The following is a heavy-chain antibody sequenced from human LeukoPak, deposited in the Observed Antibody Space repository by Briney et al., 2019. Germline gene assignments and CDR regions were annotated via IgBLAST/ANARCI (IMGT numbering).Heavy chain of an antibody. CDR1: GGSINTYY. V-gene: IGHV4-59*01. CDR2: IYYSGSA. Sequence: PSETLSLTCTVSGGSINTYYWSWIRQPPGKGLEWIGYIYYSGSANYNPSLKGRVIILVDTSKNQFSLKLRSVTAADTGVYYCARSRVTMVRCSPNWNFDYWGQGSLVTVAS. J-gene: IGHJ4*02. D-gene: IGHD3-10*01. CDR3: ARSRVTMVRCSPNWNFDY.